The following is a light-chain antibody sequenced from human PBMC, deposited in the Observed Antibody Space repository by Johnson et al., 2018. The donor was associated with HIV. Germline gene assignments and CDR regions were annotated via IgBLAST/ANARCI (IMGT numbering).Light chain of an antibody. CDR3: GTWASSLSAGGV. CDR2: ENS. V-gene: IGLV1-51*02. CDR1: SSNIGNNY. J-gene: IGLJ1*01. Sequence: QSVLTQPPSVSAAPGQKVTISCSGSSSNIGNNYVSWYQQLPGTAPRLLIYENSNRPSGIPDRFSGSKSGTSATLAITGLQTGDEADYYCGTWASSLSAGGVFGTGTKVTVL.